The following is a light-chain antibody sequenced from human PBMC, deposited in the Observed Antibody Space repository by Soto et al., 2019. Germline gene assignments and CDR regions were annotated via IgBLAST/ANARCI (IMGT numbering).Light chain of an antibody. J-gene: IGKJ1*01. CDR2: AAS. CDR1: QSISSY. CDR3: QQSYSSSWT. Sequence: DIQMTQSPSSLSASVGDRVTITCRASQSISSYLNWYQQKPGKAPNLLIYAASSSQSGVPSRFSGSGSGTDFTLTISSLQPEDFATYYCQQSYSSSWTFGQGTTVEIK. V-gene: IGKV1-39*01.